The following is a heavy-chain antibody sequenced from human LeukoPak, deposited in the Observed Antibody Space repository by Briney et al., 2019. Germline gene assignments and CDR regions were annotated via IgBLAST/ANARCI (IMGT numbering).Heavy chain of an antibody. Sequence: GGSLGLFCALSGLSFSTYCMNWVRQPPGQVLEWVSSISSSSSYIYYADSVKGRFTISRDYAKNLLYLQMNSLRIEDTAVYYCARDHGIPGSGSYRFDYWGHGTLVTVSS. V-gene: IGHV3-21*06. CDR2: ISSSSSYI. CDR1: GLSFSTYC. J-gene: IGHJ4*01. D-gene: IGHD3-10*01. CDR3: ARDHGIPGSGSYRFDY.